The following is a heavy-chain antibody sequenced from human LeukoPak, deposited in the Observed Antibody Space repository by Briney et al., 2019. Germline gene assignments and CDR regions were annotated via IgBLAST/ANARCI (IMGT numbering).Heavy chain of an antibody. J-gene: IGHJ4*02. CDR3: ARDHCSGGSCHWRFDY. CDR2: SKWYN. D-gene: IGHD2-15*01. Sequence: SKWYNDYAVSVKGRITINPDTSKNQFSLQLNSVTPEDTAVYYCARDHCSGGSCHWRFDYWGQGTLVTVSS. V-gene: IGHV6-1*01.